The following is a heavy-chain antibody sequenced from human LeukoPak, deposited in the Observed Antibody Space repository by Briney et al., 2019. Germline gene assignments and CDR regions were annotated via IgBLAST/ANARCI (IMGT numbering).Heavy chain of an antibody. Sequence: SETLSLTCTVSGGSISSGSYYWSWIRQPAGKGLEWIGRIYTSGSTNYNPSLKSRVTISVDTSKNQFSLKLSSVTAADTAVYYCARDRPPHISGTYGHLDYWGQGTLVTVSS. CDR1: GGSISSGSYY. CDR3: ARDRPPHISGTYGHLDY. V-gene: IGHV4-61*02. J-gene: IGHJ4*02. D-gene: IGHD3-10*01. CDR2: IYTSGST.